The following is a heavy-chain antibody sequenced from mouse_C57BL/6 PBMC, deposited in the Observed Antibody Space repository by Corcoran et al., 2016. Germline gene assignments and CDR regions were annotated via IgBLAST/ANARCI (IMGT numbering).Heavy chain of an antibody. CDR1: GYTFTDYE. D-gene: IGHD2-5*01. V-gene: IGHV1-15*01. Sequence: QVQLQQSGAELVRPGASVTLSCKASGYTFTDYEMHWVKQTPVHGLEWIGAIDPETGGTAYNQKFKGKAILTADKSSSTAYMELRSLTSEDSAVYYCTRSHYSNYYYAMDYWGQGTSVTVSS. CDR2: IDPETGGT. CDR3: TRSHYSNYYYAMDY. J-gene: IGHJ4*01.